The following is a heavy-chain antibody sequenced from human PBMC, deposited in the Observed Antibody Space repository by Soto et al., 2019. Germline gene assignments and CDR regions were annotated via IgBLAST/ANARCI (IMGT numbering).Heavy chain of an antibody. CDR1: GFTFSTYS. D-gene: IGHD2-2*01. J-gene: IGHJ4*02. V-gene: IGHV3-48*02. CDR2: ISSSSSPI. CDR3: AREGYCSSTSCVEY. Sequence: GGSLRLSXAASGFTFSTYSMNWVRQAPGKGLEWVSYISSSSSPIYYADSVKGRFTIARDNAKNSLYLQMNSLRDEDTAVYYCAREGYCSSTSCVEYWGQGTLVTVSS.